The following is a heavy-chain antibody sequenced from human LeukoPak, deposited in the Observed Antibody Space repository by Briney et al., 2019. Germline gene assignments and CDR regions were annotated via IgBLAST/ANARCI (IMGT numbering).Heavy chain of an antibody. J-gene: IGHJ6*03. Sequence: GGSLRLSCAASGFTFSSYGMSWVRQAPGKGLEWVSSISSSSYIYYADSVKGRFTISRDNAKNSLYLQMNSLRAEDTAVYYCARCYYYDSSGYYLINYYYYYYMDVWGKGTTVTVSS. CDR1: GFTFSSYG. D-gene: IGHD3-22*01. CDR2: ISSSSYI. V-gene: IGHV3-21*01. CDR3: ARCYYYDSSGYYLINYYYYYYMDV.